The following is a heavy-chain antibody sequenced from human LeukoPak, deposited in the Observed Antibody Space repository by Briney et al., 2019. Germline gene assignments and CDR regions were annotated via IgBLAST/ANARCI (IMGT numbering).Heavy chain of an antibody. J-gene: IGHJ4*02. Sequence: PGGSLRLSCAGSAFTFSSHTINWVRQAPGRGLEWVSCIGFSTTYIHYADSVKGRFTVTRDNAKGSVSLQMNSLRAEDTAVYYCARDQGGLGYWGQGTLVTVSS. D-gene: IGHD3-16*01. V-gene: IGHV3-21*01. CDR2: IGFSTTYI. CDR1: AFTFSSHT. CDR3: ARDQGGLGY.